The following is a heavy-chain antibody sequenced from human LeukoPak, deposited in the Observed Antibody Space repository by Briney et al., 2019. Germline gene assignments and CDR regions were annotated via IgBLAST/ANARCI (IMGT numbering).Heavy chain of an antibody. V-gene: IGHV3-74*01. CDR2: INHDGSDT. CDR3: LRGGPSTWA. Sequence: GGSLRLSCAASGFTFKLYWMHWVRQVPGKGPVWVSRINHDGSDTIYADSVRGRFTISRDDAKNTLYLQMNNLRAEDTAVYYCLRGGPSTWAWGQGTLGPVS. D-gene: IGHD1-26*01. J-gene: IGHJ5*02. CDR1: GFTFKLYW.